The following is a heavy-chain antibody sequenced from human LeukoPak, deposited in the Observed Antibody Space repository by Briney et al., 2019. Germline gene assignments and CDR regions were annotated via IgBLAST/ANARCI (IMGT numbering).Heavy chain of an antibody. CDR1: GGSISSYY. Sequence: PSETLSLTCTVSGGSISSYYWSWIRQPPGKGLEWIGYIYYSGSTNYNPSLKSRVTISVDTSKNQFSLKLSSVTAADTAVYYCATEGQARLATDYGDYRYWGQGTLVTVSS. CDR2: IYYSGST. V-gene: IGHV4-59*12. CDR3: ATEGQARLATDYGDYRY. D-gene: IGHD4-17*01. J-gene: IGHJ4*02.